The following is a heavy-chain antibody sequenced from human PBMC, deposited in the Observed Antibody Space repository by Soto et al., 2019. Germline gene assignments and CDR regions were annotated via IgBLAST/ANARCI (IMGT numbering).Heavy chain of an antibody. CDR3: ARGPSWDKVDY. Sequence: QVQLQESGPGLVEPAQTLSLTCTVSGGSISNNYYYWSWIRQPPGKGLEWIGHIYNSATTYSNPYLESRVAISVDMSKNQFSLKLTSVTAADTAVYYCARGPSWDKVDYWGQGSLVTVSS. V-gene: IGHV4-30-4*01. J-gene: IGHJ4*02. D-gene: IGHD6-13*01. CDR2: IYNSATT. CDR1: GGSISNNYYY.